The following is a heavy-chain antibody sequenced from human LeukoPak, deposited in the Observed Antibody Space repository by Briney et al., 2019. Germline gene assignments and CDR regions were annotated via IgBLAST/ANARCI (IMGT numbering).Heavy chain of an antibody. D-gene: IGHD6-13*01. CDR1: GGCISSYY. CDR2: IYTSGST. V-gene: IGHV4-4*07. Sequence: PSETLSLTCTVSGGCISSYYWSWIRQPAGKGLEWIGRIYTSGSTNYNPSLKSRVTMSVDTSKNQFSLKLSSVTAADTAVYYCARDVNRGSSWAFDYWGQGTLVTVSS. CDR3: ARDVNRGSSWAFDY. J-gene: IGHJ4*02.